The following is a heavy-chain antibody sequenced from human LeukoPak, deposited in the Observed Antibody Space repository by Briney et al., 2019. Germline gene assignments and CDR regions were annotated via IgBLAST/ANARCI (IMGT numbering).Heavy chain of an antibody. J-gene: IGHJ4*02. D-gene: IGHD3-3*01. CDR2: ISNTSSYI. V-gene: IGHV3-21*01. Sequence: GALVPFSAASGFTFRSYNMNWGRPAPGEGVEWGSSISNTSSYIYYADSVKGRFTISRDNAKNSLYLQMNSLRAEDTAVYYCARVLEWLLYDFDYWGQGTLVTVSS. CDR1: GFTFRSYN. CDR3: ARVLEWLLYDFDY.